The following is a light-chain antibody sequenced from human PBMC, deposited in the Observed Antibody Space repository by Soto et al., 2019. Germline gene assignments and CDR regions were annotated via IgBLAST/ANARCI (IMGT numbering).Light chain of an antibody. CDR2: GAS. Sequence: EIVMTQSPATLSLSPGERATLSCRASQSVSSDLASYHQKPGDAPRLLLFGASTRTTAIPARCSGSGSGTEFTLTTSSLQSEDFAGYYCQQHNKWPPITFGQGTRLEIK. CDR3: QQHNKWPPIT. J-gene: IGKJ5*01. V-gene: IGKV3-15*01. CDR1: QSVSSD.